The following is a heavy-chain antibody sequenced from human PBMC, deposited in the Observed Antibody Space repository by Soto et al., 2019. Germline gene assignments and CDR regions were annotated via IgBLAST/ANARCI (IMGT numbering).Heavy chain of an antibody. Sequence: GGSLRLSCAASGFTFSSYAMSRVRQAPGKGLEWVSAISGSGGSTYYADSVKGRFTISRDNSKNTLYLQMNSLRAEDTAVYYCARQRVATINAFDIWGQGTMVTVSS. D-gene: IGHD5-12*01. CDR1: GFTFSSYA. V-gene: IGHV3-23*01. J-gene: IGHJ3*02. CDR3: ARQRVATINAFDI. CDR2: ISGSGGST.